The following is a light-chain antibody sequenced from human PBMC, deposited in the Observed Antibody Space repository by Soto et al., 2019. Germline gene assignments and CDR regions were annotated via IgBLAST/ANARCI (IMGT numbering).Light chain of an antibody. J-gene: IGLJ2*01. CDR3: QSYDSSNQDVV. Sequence: NFMLTQPHSVSESPGKTVTISCTRSSGSIASNYVQWYRQRPGSAPTTVIYEDNQRPSGVPDRFSGSIDSSSNSASLTISGLKTEDEADYYCQSYDSSNQDVVFGGGTKLTVL. CDR1: SGSIASNY. CDR2: EDN. V-gene: IGLV6-57*04.